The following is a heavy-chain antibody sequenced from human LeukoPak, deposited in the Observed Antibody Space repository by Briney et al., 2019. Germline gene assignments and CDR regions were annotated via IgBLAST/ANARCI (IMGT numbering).Heavy chain of an antibody. D-gene: IGHD5-18*01. Sequence: SETLSLTCAVSGYSISSGYYWGWIRQPPGKGLEWIGSIYHSGSTYYNPSVKSRVTISVDTSKNQFSLKLSSVTAADTAVYYCARHVLRNTAMAELFDYWGQGTLVTVSS. CDR3: ARHVLRNTAMAELFDY. CDR2: IYHSGST. CDR1: GYSISSGYY. J-gene: IGHJ4*02. V-gene: IGHV4-38-2*01.